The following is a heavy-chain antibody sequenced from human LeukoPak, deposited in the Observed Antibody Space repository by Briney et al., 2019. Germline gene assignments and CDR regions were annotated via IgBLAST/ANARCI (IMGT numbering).Heavy chain of an antibody. CDR1: GDSVSRDTAT. J-gene: IGHJ5*02. CDR2: TYYRSKWYN. D-gene: IGHD6-19*01. V-gene: IGHV6-1*01. Sequence: SQTLSLTRAISGDSVSRDTATWNWIRQSPSRGLEWLGRTYYRSKWYNDYAESVKSRITINPDTSKNQFSLQLNSVTPEDTAVYYCTGVLGAVAFDWFDPWGQGTLVTVSS. CDR3: TGVLGAVAFDWFDP.